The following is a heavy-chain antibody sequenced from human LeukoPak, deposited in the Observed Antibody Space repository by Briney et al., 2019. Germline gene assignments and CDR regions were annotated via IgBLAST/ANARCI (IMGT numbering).Heavy chain of an antibody. CDR3: ARDSSMLRGPLVIYYFDF. D-gene: IGHD3-10*01. J-gene: IGHJ4*02. V-gene: IGHV3-23*01. CDR2: IIPSGHTT. CDR1: GFTFSSHG. Sequence: GGSLRLSCVASGFTFSSHGMNWVRQAPGKGLEWVSGIIPSGHTTYYADSVRGRFTISRDNSKNTLYLQMNSLRVEDTAVYYCARDSSMLRGPLVIYYFDFWGQGTLVTVSS.